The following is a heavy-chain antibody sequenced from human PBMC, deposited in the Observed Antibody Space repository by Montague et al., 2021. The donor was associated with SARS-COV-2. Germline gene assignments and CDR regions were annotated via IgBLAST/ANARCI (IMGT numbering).Heavy chain of an antibody. J-gene: IGHJ4*02. CDR2: MSNSNSYI. Sequence: LRLSCAASGFTFSSYSMNWVRQAPGKGLEWVSSMSNSNSYIYYADSVKGRFTISRDNAKNSLYLQMNSLRAEDTAVYYCARAAWGYYDSSGYLDYWGQGTLVTVSS. CDR3: ARAAWGYYDSSGYLDY. D-gene: IGHD3-22*01. CDR1: GFTFSSYS. V-gene: IGHV3-21*01.